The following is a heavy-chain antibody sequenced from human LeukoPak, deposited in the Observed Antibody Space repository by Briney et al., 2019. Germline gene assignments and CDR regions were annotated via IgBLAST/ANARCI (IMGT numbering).Heavy chain of an antibody. CDR3: ARSVGIANRGYYFES. V-gene: IGHV3-30*01. CDR1: GYTFSRYV. CDR2: ISNDGCSH. J-gene: IGHJ4*02. Sequence: GGSLRLSCEASGYTFSRYVMHWVRQAPGKGLEWVAVISNDGCSHCNSYSEKGRFAISRDNSRNTNTLYLRMNSLRAEDTAVYYCARSVGIANRGYYFESWGQGTLVTVSS. D-gene: IGHD6-13*01.